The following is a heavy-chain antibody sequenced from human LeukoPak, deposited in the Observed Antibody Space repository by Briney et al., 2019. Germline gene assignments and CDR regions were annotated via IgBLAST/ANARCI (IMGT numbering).Heavy chain of an antibody. V-gene: IGHV3-48*04. Sequence: GGSLRLSCAASGFTFRSYSMNWVRQAPGKGLEWVSYITSGSSPIYYADSVKGRFTISRDNAKNTVFLQMNSLRADDTAVYYCRRPHEGRVAAGTRWGQGTLLTVSS. J-gene: IGHJ4*02. D-gene: IGHD6-13*01. CDR1: GFTFRSYS. CDR2: ITSGSSPI. CDR3: RRPHEGRVAAGTR.